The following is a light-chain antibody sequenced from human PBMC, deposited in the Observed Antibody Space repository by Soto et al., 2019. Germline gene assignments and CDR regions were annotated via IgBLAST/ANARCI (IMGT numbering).Light chain of an antibody. J-gene: IGLJ3*02. CDR1: SIEVGAYNY. CDR2: EVT. CDR3: SSFASSNTWV. V-gene: IGLV2-8*01. Sequence: QSALTQPPSASGSPGQSVTISCTGTSIEVGAYNYVSWNQQHAGKAPKLVIYEVTKRPSGVPDRFSGSKSANTASLTVSGLQAEDEADYYCSSFASSNTWVFGGGTKLTVL.